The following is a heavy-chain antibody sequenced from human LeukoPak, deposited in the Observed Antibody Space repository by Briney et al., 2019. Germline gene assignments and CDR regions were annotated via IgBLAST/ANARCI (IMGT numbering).Heavy chain of an antibody. J-gene: IGHJ5*02. V-gene: IGHV3-7*05. CDR2: IKYDGSDN. Sequence: GGSLRLSCAASGFTFSNFWMAWVRQAPGKGLEWVANIKYDGSDNYYVDSVKGRFTISRDNAKNTLYLQMNSLRAEDTAMYYCVRSDWFDNWGQGTLVTVSS. CDR1: GFTFSNFW. CDR3: VRSDWFDN.